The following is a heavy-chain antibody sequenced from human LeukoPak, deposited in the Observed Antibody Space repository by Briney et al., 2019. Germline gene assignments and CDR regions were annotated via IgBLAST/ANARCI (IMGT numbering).Heavy chain of an antibody. J-gene: IGHJ6*02. D-gene: IGHD3-10*01. CDR3: ARDLITMVRGANYYYYGMDV. Sequence: GGSLRLSCAASGFTFSSYEMNWVRQAPGKGLEWVSYISSSGSTIYYADSVKGRFTISRDNAKNSLYLQMNSLRAEDTAVYYCARDLITMVRGANYYYYGMDVWGRGTTVTVSS. CDR2: ISSSGSTI. V-gene: IGHV3-48*03. CDR1: GFTFSSYE.